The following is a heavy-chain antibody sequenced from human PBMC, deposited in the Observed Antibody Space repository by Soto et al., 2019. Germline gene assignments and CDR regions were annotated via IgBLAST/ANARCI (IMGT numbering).Heavy chain of an antibody. CDR1: GFTFSSYW. CDR3: GRGGSDSPMAPGY. Sequence: GGSLRLSCAASGFTFSSYWMHWVRQAPGKGLVWVSRINPDGSATNYADSVKGRFTISRDNAKNTPYFQMNSLRAEDTAVFYCGRGGSDSPMAPGYWGQGTLVTVSS. J-gene: IGHJ4*02. V-gene: IGHV3-74*01. D-gene: IGHD3-10*01. CDR2: INPDGSAT.